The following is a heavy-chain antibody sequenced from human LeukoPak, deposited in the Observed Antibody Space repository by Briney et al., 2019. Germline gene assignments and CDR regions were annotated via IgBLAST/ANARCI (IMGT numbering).Heavy chain of an antibody. Sequence: GRSLRLSCAASGFTFSNYGMHWVRQVPGKGLEWVAAIWFDGIRKYYADSVKVRVTISRDNSKNTLYLQMNSLRAGDTAVYYCARRHPFYQYGMDVWGQGTTVTVSS. J-gene: IGHJ6*02. CDR3: ARRHPFYQYGMDV. CDR1: GFTFSNYG. CDR2: IWFDGIRK. V-gene: IGHV3-33*01.